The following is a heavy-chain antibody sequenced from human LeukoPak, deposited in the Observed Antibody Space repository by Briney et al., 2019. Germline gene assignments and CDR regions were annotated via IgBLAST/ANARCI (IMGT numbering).Heavy chain of an antibody. J-gene: IGHJ4*02. CDR2: ISSSSSTI. D-gene: IGHD4-17*01. CDR3: ATGDYGDYVGYFDY. CDR1: GFTFSSYS. Sequence: GGSLRLSCAASGFTFSSYSMNWVRQAPGKGLEWVSYISSSSSTIYYADSVKGRFTISRDNAKNSLYLQMNSLRAEDTAVYYCATGDYGDYVGYFDYWGQGTLVTVSS. V-gene: IGHV3-48*01.